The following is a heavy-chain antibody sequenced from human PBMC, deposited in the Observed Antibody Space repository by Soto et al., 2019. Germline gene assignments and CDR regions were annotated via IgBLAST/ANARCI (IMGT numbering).Heavy chain of an antibody. CDR3: ARGETGRYYDFWSGYYKVGKNWFDP. CDR2: INHSGST. D-gene: IGHD3-3*01. Sequence: PSETLSLTCAVYGGSFSGYYWSWIRQPPGKGLEWIGEINHSGSTNYNPSLKSRVTITVDTSKNQFSLKLSSVTAADTAVYYCARGETGRYYDFWSGYYKVGKNWFDPWGQGTLVTVSS. CDR1: GGSFSGYY. J-gene: IGHJ5*02. V-gene: IGHV4-34*01.